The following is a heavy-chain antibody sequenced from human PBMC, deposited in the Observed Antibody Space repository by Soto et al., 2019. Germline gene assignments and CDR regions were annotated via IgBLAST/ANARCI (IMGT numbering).Heavy chain of an antibody. J-gene: IGHJ4*02. D-gene: IGHD3-3*01. CDR3: ARGFFRPPSTPNFDY. Sequence: ASVKVSCKVSGYTLTELSMHLVRQAPGKGLEWMGGFDPEDGETIYAQKFQGRVTMTEDTSTDTAYMELSSLRSEDTAMYYCARGFFRPPSTPNFDYWGLGTLVTVSS. V-gene: IGHV1-24*01. CDR2: FDPEDGET. CDR1: GYTLTELS.